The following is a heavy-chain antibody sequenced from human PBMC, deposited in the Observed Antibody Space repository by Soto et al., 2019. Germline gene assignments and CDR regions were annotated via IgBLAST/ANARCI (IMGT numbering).Heavy chain of an antibody. CDR3: ARSSIAAAAPENWFDP. V-gene: IGHV3-7*01. CDR1: GFTFSSYW. J-gene: IGHJ5*02. CDR2: IKQDGSEK. D-gene: IGHD6-13*01. Sequence: EVQLVESGGGLVQPGGSLRLSCAASGFTFSSYWMSWVRQAPGKGLEWVANIKQDGSEKYYVDSVKGRFTISRDNAKNSLYLQMNGLRAEDTAVYYCARSSIAAAAPENWFDPWGQGTLVTVSS.